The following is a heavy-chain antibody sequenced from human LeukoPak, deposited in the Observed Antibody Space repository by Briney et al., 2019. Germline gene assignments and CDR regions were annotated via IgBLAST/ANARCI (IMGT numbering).Heavy chain of an antibody. CDR1: GYSISSGYY. J-gene: IGHJ4*02. V-gene: IGHV4-38-2*01. Sequence: SSETLSLTCAVSGYSISSGYYWGWIRQPPGKGLEWIGSIYHSGSTYYNPSLKSRVTISVDTSKTQSSLKLSSVTAADTAVYYWARGGGSYYVPGIFDYWGQGTLVTVSS. CDR2: IYHSGST. CDR3: ARGGGSYYVPGIFDY. D-gene: IGHD1-26*01.